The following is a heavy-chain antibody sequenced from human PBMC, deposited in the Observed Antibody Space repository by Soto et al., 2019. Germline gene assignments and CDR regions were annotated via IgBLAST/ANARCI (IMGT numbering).Heavy chain of an antibody. CDR2: IYWDDDK. CDR3: AHTAYDSSGWDAFDI. D-gene: IGHD3-22*01. J-gene: IGHJ3*02. CDR1: GFSLSTSGVG. V-gene: IGHV2-5*02. Sequence: QITLKDSGPTLVNPTQTLTLTCTSSGFSLSTSGVGVGWSRHPPGKPLEWLALIYWDDDKRYSPSLKSRLTITKDTSKNQVVLTMTNMDPVDTATYYCAHTAYDSSGWDAFDIWGQGTMVTVSS.